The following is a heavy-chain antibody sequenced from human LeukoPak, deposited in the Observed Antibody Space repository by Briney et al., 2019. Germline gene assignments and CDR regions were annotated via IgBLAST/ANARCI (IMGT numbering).Heavy chain of an antibody. Sequence: GALRLSSAASGFTFSSYWMHWVRQAPGKGLEWVANIKQDGGEKYYVDSVKGRFTISRDNAKNALFLQMNSLRAEDTAVYYCAGRNFDLWGQGTLVTVSS. CDR2: IKQDGGEK. CDR3: AGRNFDL. V-gene: IGHV3-7*01. J-gene: IGHJ4*02. CDR1: GFTFSSYW.